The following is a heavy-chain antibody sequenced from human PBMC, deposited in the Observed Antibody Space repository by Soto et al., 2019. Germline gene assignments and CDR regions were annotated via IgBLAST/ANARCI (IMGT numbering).Heavy chain of an antibody. CDR1: GDTFTNYS. CDR3: ARTYFYDSSGYSHFDF. V-gene: IGHV1-69*02. J-gene: IGHJ4*02. D-gene: IGHD3-22*01. CDR2: IVPVGRIV. Sequence: QVHLGQSGAEVRKPGSSVKVSCKTSGDTFTNYSVSWVRQVPGQGLEWVGRIVPVGRIVDTAQRFRGRITMTADESTSTVYMELSGLRSDDTALYYCARTYFYDSSGYSHFDFWGQGALVSVSS.